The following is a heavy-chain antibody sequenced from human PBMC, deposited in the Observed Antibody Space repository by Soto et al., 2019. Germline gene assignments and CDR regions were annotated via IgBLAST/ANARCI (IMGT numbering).Heavy chain of an antibody. CDR2: IHYTGST. D-gene: IGHD1-1*01. V-gene: IGHV4-59*01. CDR3: ARDLTISSTDGPLDP. CDR1: GGSMSRYY. Sequence: PSETLSLTCTVSGGSMSRYYWTWIRQLPGKGLEWIGNIHYTGSTNYNPFLRGRVTILLGTSTSQFSLKVSSVTASDTAVYYCARDLTISSTDGPLDPWGHGTLVTVSS. J-gene: IGHJ5*02.